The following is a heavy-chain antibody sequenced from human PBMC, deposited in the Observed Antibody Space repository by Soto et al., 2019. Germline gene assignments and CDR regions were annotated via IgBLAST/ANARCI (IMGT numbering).Heavy chain of an antibody. V-gene: IGHV4-39*01. CDR2: IYYSGST. CDR3: ARLRSGPDNGWYWAFDY. D-gene: IGHD6-19*01. CDR1: GGSLSSSNYY. J-gene: IGHJ4*02. Sequence: PSETLSLTCAVSGGSLSSSNYYWGWIRQPPGKGLELIGNIYYSGSTYCNPSLKSRVTISVDTSKSQFSLKLSSVTAADTAVYYCARLRSGPDNGWYWAFDYWGQGTLVTVSS.